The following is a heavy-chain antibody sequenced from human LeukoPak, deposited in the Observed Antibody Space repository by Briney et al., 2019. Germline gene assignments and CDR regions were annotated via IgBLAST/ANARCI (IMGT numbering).Heavy chain of an antibody. CDR1: GGSFSGYY. Sequence: SETLPLTCAVYGGSFSGYYWNWIRQPPGKGLEWIGEINHSGSTNYNPSLKSRVTISVDTSKNQFSLRLSSVTAADTAVYYCARGGYSYGFKAFDIWGQGTKVTVSS. V-gene: IGHV4-34*01. CDR3: ARGGYSYGFKAFDI. J-gene: IGHJ3*02. CDR2: INHSGST. D-gene: IGHD5-18*01.